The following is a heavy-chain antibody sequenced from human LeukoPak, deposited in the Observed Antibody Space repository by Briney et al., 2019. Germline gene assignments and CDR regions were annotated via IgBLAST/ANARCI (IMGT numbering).Heavy chain of an antibody. V-gene: IGHV5-51*01. CDR3: ARQVGPDYDSWFDP. CDR1: GYSFTNYW. D-gene: IGHD3-3*01. Sequence: GESLKISCKTSGYSFTNYWIGWVRQMPGEGLEWMGIIYPGDSDTRYSPSFQGQVTISADKSISTAYLQWSSLKASDTAMYYCARQVGPDYDSWFDPWGQGTLVTVSS. CDR2: IYPGDSDT. J-gene: IGHJ5*02.